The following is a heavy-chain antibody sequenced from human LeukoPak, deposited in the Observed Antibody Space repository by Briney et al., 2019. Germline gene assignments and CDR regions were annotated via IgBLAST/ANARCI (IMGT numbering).Heavy chain of an antibody. J-gene: IGHJ4*02. V-gene: IGHV3-30-3*01. D-gene: IGHD3-22*01. CDR2: ISYDGSNK. CDR3: ARDRWDSSGYLDY. Sequence: PGRSLRLSCAASGFTFGSYAMHWVHQAPGKGLEWVAVISYDGSNKYYADSVKGRFTISRDNSKNTLYLQMNSLRAEDTAVYYCARDRWDSSGYLDYWGQGTLVTVSS. CDR1: GFTFGSYA.